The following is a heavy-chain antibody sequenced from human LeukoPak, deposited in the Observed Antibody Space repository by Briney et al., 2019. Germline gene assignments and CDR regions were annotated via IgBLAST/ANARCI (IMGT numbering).Heavy chain of an antibody. CDR3: ARWLGGANVDY. CDR1: GYSINNYW. CDR2: IYPADSDI. D-gene: IGHD4/OR15-4a*01. J-gene: IGHJ4*02. V-gene: IGHV5-51*01. Sequence: GESLKISCKGSGYSINNYWIGWVRQMPGKGLEWMGIIYPADSDIRYSPSFQGQVTISADKSISTAYLQWSSLKASDTAMYYCARWLGGANVDYWGQGTLVTVSS.